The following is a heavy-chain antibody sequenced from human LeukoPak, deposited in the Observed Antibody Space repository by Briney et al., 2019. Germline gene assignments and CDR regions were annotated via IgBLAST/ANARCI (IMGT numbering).Heavy chain of an antibody. CDR2: INHSGST. CDR1: GGSFSGYY. CDR3: ASVVEMATTYFDY. D-gene: IGHD5-24*01. J-gene: IGHJ4*02. V-gene: IGHV4-34*01. Sequence: SETPSLTCAVYGGSFSGYYWSWIRQPPGKGLEWIGEINHSGSTNYNPSLKSRVTISVDTSKNQFSLKLSSVTAADTAVYYCASVVEMATTYFDYWGQGTLVTVSS.